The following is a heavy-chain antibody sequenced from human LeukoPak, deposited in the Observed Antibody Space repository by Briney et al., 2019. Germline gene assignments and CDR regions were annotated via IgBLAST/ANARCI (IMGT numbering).Heavy chain of an antibody. V-gene: IGHV1-18*01. CDR2: ISAYNGNT. CDR1: GYTFTSYG. Sequence: ASVKVSCKASGYTFTSYGISWVRQAPGQGLEWMGWISAYNGNTNYAQKFQGRVTITADKSTSTAYMELSSLRSEDTAVYYCARDPRPYSSSSEDYWGQGTLVTVSS. CDR3: ARDPRPYSSSSEDY. D-gene: IGHD6-6*01. J-gene: IGHJ4*02.